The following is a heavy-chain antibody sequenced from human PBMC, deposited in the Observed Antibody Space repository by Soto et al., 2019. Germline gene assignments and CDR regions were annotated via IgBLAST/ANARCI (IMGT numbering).Heavy chain of an antibody. J-gene: IGHJ4*02. CDR2: IKSKTDGGTT. V-gene: IGHV3-15*07. D-gene: IGHD2-8*01. CDR1: GFTFSNAW. CDR3: TTWALLMVYATDY. Sequence: GSLRLSCAASGFTFSNAWMNWVRQAPGKGLEWVGRIKSKTDGGTTDYAAPVKGRFTISRDDSKNTLYLQMNGLKTEDTAVYYCTTWALLMVYATDYWGQGTLVTVSS.